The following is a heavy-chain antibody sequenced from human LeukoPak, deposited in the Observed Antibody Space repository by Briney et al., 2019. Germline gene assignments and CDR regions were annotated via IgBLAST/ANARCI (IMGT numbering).Heavy chain of an antibody. CDR2: TYYTGST. CDR1: GGSVSSSLNY. CDR3: ARLTKGRYFDYIFDY. Sequence: SETLSLTCTVSGGSVSSSLNYWGWIRQPPGKGLEWIGNTYYTGSTYSNPTLKSRVTMSVDTSKSQFSLKLSSVTAADTAVYYCARLTKGRYFDYIFDYWGQGTPLTVSS. D-gene: IGHD3-9*01. J-gene: IGHJ4*02. V-gene: IGHV4-39*01.